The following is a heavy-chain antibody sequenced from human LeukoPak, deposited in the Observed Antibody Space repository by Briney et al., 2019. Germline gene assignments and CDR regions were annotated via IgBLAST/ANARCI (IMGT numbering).Heavy chain of an antibody. J-gene: IGHJ4*02. CDR3: AREDLDILTGSFDY. V-gene: IGHV3-30*04. CDR1: GFTFSSYA. Sequence: HPGGSLRLSCAASGFTFSSYAMHWVRQAPGKGLEWVAVISYDGSNKYYADSVKGRFTISRDNSKNTLYLQMNSLRAEDTAVYYCAREDLDILTGSFDYWGQGTLVTVYS. D-gene: IGHD3-9*01. CDR2: ISYDGSNK.